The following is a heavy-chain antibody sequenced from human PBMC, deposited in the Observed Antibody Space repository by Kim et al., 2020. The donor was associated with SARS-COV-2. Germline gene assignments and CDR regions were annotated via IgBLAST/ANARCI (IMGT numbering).Heavy chain of an antibody. D-gene: IGHD3-22*01. V-gene: IGHV3-30*04. CDR3: ASDRDDYDSSGYYSSFD. CDR2: ISCDGSNK. CDR1: GFTFSSYA. Sequence: GGSLRLSCAASGFTFSSYAMHWVRQAPGKGLEWVAVISCDGSNKYYADSVKGRFTISRDNSKNTLYLQMNSLRAEDTAVYYCASDRDDYDSSGYYSSFD. J-gene: IGHJ4*01.